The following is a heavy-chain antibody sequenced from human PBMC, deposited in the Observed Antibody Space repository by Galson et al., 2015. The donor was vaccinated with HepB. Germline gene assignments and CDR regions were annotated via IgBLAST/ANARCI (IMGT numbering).Heavy chain of an antibody. V-gene: IGHV3-15*01. CDR3: TTYSHCSGGSCYSGWFDP. CDR2: IKSKTDGGTT. Sequence: LRLSYAASEFTFSNAWMSWVRQAPGKGLEWVGRIKSKTDGGTTDYAAPVKGRFTISRDDSKNTLYLQMNSLKTEDTAVYYCTTYSHCSGGSCYSGWFDPWGQGTLVTVSS. CDR1: EFTFSNAW. D-gene: IGHD2-15*01. J-gene: IGHJ5*02.